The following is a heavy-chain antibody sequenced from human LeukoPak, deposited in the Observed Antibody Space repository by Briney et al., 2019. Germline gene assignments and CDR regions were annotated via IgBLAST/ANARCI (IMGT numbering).Heavy chain of an antibody. D-gene: IGHD3-16*02. V-gene: IGHV4-31*03. CDR3: ARTNYDYVWGSYRIDY. Sequence: PSETLSLTCTVSGGSMSDGSYYWSWIRQHPGKGLEWIGYIYYRGTTYYNPSLKSRVTISVDTSKNQFSLKLSSVTAADTAVYYCARTNYDYVWGSYRIDYWGQGTLVTVSS. CDR1: GGSMSDGSYY. CDR2: IYYRGTT. J-gene: IGHJ4*02.